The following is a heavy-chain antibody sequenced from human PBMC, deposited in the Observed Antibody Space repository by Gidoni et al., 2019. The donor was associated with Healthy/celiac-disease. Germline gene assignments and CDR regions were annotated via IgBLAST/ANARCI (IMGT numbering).Heavy chain of an antibody. CDR3: AKDLYDSSGYYSYYYYGMDV. D-gene: IGHD3-22*01. V-gene: IGHV3-30*18. J-gene: IGHJ6*02. Sequence: QVQLVESGGGVVQPGRSLRLSCAASGFTFRSYGMHWVRQAPGKGLEWVAVISYDGSNKYYEDSVKGRFTISRDNSKNTLYLQMNSLRAEDTAVYYCAKDLYDSSGYYSYYYYGMDVWGQGTTVTVSS. CDR2: ISYDGSNK. CDR1: GFTFRSYG.